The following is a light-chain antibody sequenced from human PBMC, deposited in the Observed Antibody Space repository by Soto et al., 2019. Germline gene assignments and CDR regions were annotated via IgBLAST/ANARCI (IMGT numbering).Light chain of an antibody. CDR1: SSNIGTNT. CDR2: SDN. CDR3: AAWDVSLVV. V-gene: IGLV1-44*01. J-gene: IGLJ2*01. Sequence: QAVVTQPPSASGTPGQRVTISCSGSSSNIGTNTVIWYQQLPGAAPKLLIYSDNQRPSGVPYRFSGSKSGTSASLAISGLQSEDEADYYCAAWDVSLVVFGGGTKLTVL.